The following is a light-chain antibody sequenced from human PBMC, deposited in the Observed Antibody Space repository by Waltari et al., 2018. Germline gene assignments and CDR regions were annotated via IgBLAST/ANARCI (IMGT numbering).Light chain of an antibody. CDR3: QQGYNTPWT. CDR1: QGISSW. CDR2: AES. Sequence: DIQMTQSPSSLSASVGDKVTITCRARQGISSWLAWSQQKPGKAPKLLIYAESSMQSVVPSGFSGSGSGTDYTLTISSLQPEDFATYYCQQGYNTPWTFGQGTKVEIK. J-gene: IGKJ1*01. V-gene: IGKV1-12*01.